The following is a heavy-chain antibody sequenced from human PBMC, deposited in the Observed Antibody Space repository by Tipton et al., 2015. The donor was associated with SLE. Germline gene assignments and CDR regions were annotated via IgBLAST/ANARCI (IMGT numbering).Heavy chain of an antibody. V-gene: IGHV3-30-3*01. J-gene: IGHJ4*02. D-gene: IGHD6-13*01. CDR2: ISYDGSNK. Sequence: SLRLSCAASGFTFSSYAMHWVRQAPGKGLEWVAVISYDGSNKYYADSVKGRFTISRDNSKNTLYLQMNSLRGEDTAVYYCAREGYSSRWEDYFDYWGQGTLVTVSS. CDR3: AREGYSSRWEDYFDY. CDR1: GFTFSSYA.